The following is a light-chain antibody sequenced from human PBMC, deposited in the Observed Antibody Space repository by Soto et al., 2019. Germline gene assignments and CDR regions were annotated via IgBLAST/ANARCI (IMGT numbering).Light chain of an antibody. CDR1: QSVSSSH. CDR2: GAS. J-gene: IGKJ2*01. V-gene: IGKV3-20*01. Sequence: EIVLPQSPGTLSSSPGERATLSCRASQSVSSSHLAWYQQKPGQAPRLLIYGASSMATGIQDRFSGSGSGTDCTLTISRLEPEDFAVYFWEQDGDSPMYTFGQGTKLEI. CDR3: EQDGDSPMYT.